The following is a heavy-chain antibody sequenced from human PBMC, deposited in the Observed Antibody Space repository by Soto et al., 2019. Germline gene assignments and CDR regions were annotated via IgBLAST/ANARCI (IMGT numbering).Heavy chain of an antibody. Sequence: EVQLVESGGGLVKPGGSLRLSCAASGFTFSSYSMNWVRQAPGKGLEWVSSISSSSSYIYYADSVKGRFTISRDNAKNSLYLQMNSLRAEDTAVYYCVREVTANPKDVWYFDLWGRGTLVTVSS. CDR3: VREVTANPKDVWYFDL. V-gene: IGHV3-21*01. D-gene: IGHD2-21*02. CDR1: GFTFSSYS. J-gene: IGHJ2*01. CDR2: ISSSSSYI.